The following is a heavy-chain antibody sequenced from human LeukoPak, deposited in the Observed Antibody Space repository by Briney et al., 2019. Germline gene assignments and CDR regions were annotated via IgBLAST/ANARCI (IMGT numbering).Heavy chain of an antibody. V-gene: IGHV3-30*18. CDR3: AKGRSGIVATIFDY. D-gene: IGHD5-12*01. CDR2: ISYDGSNK. J-gene: IGHJ4*02. Sequence: GRSLRLSCAASGFTFSSYGMHWVRQAPGKGLEWVAVISYDGSNKYYADSVKGRFTISRDNSKNTLYLQMNSLRAEDTAVYYCAKGRSGIVATIFDYWGQGTLVTVSS. CDR1: GFTFSSYG.